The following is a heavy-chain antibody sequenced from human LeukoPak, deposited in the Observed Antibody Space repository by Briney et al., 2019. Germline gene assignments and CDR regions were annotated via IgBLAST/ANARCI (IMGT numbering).Heavy chain of an antibody. D-gene: IGHD2-21*02. Sequence: PGGSLRLSCAASGFTFSNYVMQWVRQAPGKGLEWVSGISWNSGSIGYADSVKGRFTISRDNAKNSLYLQMNSLRAEDTALYYCAKVQHIVVATAPFDYWGQGTLVTVSS. CDR3: AKVQHIVVATAPFDY. CDR1: GFTFSNYV. CDR2: ISWNSGSI. J-gene: IGHJ4*02. V-gene: IGHV3-9*01.